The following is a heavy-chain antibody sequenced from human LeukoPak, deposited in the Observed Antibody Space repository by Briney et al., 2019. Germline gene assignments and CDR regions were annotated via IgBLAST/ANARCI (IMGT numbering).Heavy chain of an antibody. J-gene: IGHJ6*03. V-gene: IGHV4-39*01. Sequence: SETLSLTCADSGGSFIGYYWGWIRQPPGKGLEWIGSIYYSGDTYYNPSLKSRRVTISVDTSKNQFSLRLSSVTAADTAVYYCARHQWHYYYYMGVWGKGSTVTVSS. CDR1: GGSFIGYY. D-gene: IGHD6-19*01. CDR2: IYYSGDT. CDR3: ARHQWHYYYYMGV.